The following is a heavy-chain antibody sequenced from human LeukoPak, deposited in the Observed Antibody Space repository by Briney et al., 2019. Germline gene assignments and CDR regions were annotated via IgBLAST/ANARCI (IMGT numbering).Heavy chain of an antibody. D-gene: IGHD6-13*01. CDR1: GFTFSSYW. V-gene: IGHV3-74*01. CDR2: ISRDGSST. Sequence: GGSLRLSCAASGFTFSSYWMHWVRQAPGKGLVWVSRISRDGSSTSYADSVKGRFTISRDNAKNTPYLQMNSLRAEDTAVYHCTRFATGTLFWGQGTLVTVSS. CDR3: TRFATGTLF. J-gene: IGHJ4*02.